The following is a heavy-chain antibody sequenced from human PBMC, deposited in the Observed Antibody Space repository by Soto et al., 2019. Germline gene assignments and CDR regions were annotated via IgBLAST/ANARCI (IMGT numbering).Heavy chain of an antibody. CDR2: ISYDGSNK. V-gene: IGHV3-30*18. D-gene: IGHD2-15*01. Sequence: GGSLRLSCAASGFTFSSYGVHWVRQAPGKGLEWVAVISYDGSNKYYADSVKGRFTISRDNSKNTLYLQMNSLRAEDTAVYYCAKELALIWIDYWGQGTLVTVSS. J-gene: IGHJ4*02. CDR3: AKELALIWIDY. CDR1: GFTFSSYG.